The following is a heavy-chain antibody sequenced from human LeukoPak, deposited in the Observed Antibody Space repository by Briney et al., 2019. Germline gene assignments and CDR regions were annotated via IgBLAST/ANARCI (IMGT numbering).Heavy chain of an antibody. V-gene: IGHV3-23*01. Sequence: PGGSLRLSCAASGFTFSSHAMSWVRQAPGKGLEWVSAISGSGGSTYYADSVKGRFTISRDNSKNTLYLQMNSLRAEDTAVYYCAKERITMVRGVISGYYFDYWGQGTLVTVSS. CDR1: GFTFSSHA. CDR2: ISGSGGST. D-gene: IGHD3-10*01. J-gene: IGHJ4*02. CDR3: AKERITMVRGVISGYYFDY.